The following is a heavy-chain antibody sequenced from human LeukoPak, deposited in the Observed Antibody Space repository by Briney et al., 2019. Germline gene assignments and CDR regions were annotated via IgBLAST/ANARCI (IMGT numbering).Heavy chain of an antibody. D-gene: IGHD3-22*01. CDR1: GFTFSSYS. Sequence: GGSLRLSCAASGFTFSSYSMNWVRQAPGKGLEWVSSISSSSSYIYYADSVKGRFTISRDSAKNSLYLQMNSLRAEDTAVYYCARYIYDSSGYNAYYFDYWGQGTLVTVSS. CDR2: ISSSSSYI. CDR3: ARYIYDSSGYNAYYFDY. V-gene: IGHV3-21*01. J-gene: IGHJ4*02.